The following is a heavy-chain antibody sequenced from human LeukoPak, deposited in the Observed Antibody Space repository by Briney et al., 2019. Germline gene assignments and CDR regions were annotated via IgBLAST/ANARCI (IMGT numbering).Heavy chain of an antibody. CDR3: ARLPGIAAV. D-gene: IGHD6-13*01. J-gene: IGHJ4*02. CDR1: GGSTSRYY. Sequence: SETLSLTCTVSGGSTSRYYWSWIRQPPGKRLEWLGYINQSGSTTYNPSLKSRLTMSVDTSKNQISLSLISLTAADTAVYYCARLPGIAAVWGQGTLVTVSS. CDR2: INQSGST. V-gene: IGHV4-59*08.